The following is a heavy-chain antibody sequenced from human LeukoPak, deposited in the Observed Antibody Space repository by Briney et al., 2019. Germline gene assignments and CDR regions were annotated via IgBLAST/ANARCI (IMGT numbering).Heavy chain of an antibody. CDR1: GFTFSTYA. CDR3: AKEVGGRPTHAFDY. Sequence: GGSLRLSCSTSGFTFSTYAMSWVRQAPGRGLEWVSTISGSGGSTYYADSVKGRFTISRDNSKNTLCLQMNSLRAEDTAVYYCAKEVGGRPTHAFDYWGQGPLVTVSS. D-gene: IGHD1-26*01. CDR2: ISGSGGST. J-gene: IGHJ4*02. V-gene: IGHV3-23*01.